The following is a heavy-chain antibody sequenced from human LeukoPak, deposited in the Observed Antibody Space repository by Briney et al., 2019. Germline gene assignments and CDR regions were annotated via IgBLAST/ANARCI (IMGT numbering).Heavy chain of an antibody. V-gene: IGHV1-69*05. D-gene: IGHD3-22*01. Sequence: GASVKVSCKASGGTFSSYAISWVRQAPGQGLEWMGRIIPIFGTANYAQKFQGRVTITTDESTSTAYMELSSLRSEDTAVYYCARERYPTYYYDSSGYYGRYFDYWRQGTLVTVSS. CDR1: GGTFSSYA. CDR3: ARERYPTYYYDSSGYYGRYFDY. CDR2: IIPIFGTA. J-gene: IGHJ4*02.